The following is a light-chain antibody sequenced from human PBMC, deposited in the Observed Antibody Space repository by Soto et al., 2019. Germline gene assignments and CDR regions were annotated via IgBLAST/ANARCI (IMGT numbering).Light chain of an antibody. V-gene: IGKV3-11*01. J-gene: IGKJ5*01. CDR3: QQRSNWPPSVT. Sequence: VLAQSAASLTLSPGERATLSCRASQSVSSYLAWYQQKPGQAPRLLIYDASNRATGIPARFSGSGSGTDFTLTISSLEPEDFAVYYCQQRSNWPPSVTFGQGTRLEIK. CDR1: QSVSSY. CDR2: DAS.